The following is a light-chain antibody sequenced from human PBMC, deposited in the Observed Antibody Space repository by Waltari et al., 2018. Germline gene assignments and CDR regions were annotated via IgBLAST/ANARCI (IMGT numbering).Light chain of an antibody. CDR2: KDT. J-gene: IGLJ2*01. Sequence: SYEVTQPPSVSVSPGQTARITCYGDSLSKHFVYWYQQKSGQAPVLVIFKDTERASGIPERFSGSTSGTIVTLTINGVQAQDEADYYCQTADLGGDVVFGGGTKLTVL. CDR1: SLSKHF. V-gene: IGLV3-25*03. CDR3: QTADLGGDVV.